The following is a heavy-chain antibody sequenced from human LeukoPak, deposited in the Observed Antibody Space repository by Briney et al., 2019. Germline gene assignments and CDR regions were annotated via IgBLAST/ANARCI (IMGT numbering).Heavy chain of an antibody. J-gene: IGHJ5*02. CDR2: ISSSGSTI. CDR3: AIDPVALYTVYCSSTSCYTSPWFDP. D-gene: IGHD2-2*02. CDR1: GFTFSDYY. Sequence: GGSLRLSCAASGFTFSDYYMSWIRQAPGKGLEWVSYISSSGSTINYADSVKGRFSISRDNAKNSLYLQMNSLRAEDTAVYYCAIDPVALYTVYCSSTSCYTSPWFDPWGQGTLVTVSS. V-gene: IGHV3-11*01.